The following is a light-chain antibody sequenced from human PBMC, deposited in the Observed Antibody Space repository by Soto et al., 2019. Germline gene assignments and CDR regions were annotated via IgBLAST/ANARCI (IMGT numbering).Light chain of an antibody. CDR3: AAWDGSLSAQV. CDR1: SSNIGSNT. J-gene: IGLJ2*01. V-gene: IGLV1-44*01. Sequence: QPVLTQPPSASGTPGQRVTISCSGSSSNIGSNTVNWYQQLPGTAPKLLIYNNNQRPSGVPDRFSGSKSGTSASLAISGLQSEDEADYYCAAWDGSLSAQVFGGGTQLTVL. CDR2: NNN.